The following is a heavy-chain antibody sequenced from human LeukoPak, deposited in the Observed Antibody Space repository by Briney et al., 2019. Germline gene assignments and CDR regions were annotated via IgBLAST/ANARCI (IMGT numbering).Heavy chain of an antibody. J-gene: IGHJ3*02. Sequence: PSETLSLTCTVSGGSISSSSYYWSWIRQPAGKGLEWIGRIYSPGTNYNYNPSVKSRVTISIDTSKNQFSLKLTSVTAADTAVYYCARGIGTSYDSSRDAFDIWGQGTMVTVSS. CDR3: ARGIGTSYDSSRDAFDI. CDR2: IYSPGT. V-gene: IGHV4-61*02. CDR1: GGSISSSSYY. D-gene: IGHD3-22*01.